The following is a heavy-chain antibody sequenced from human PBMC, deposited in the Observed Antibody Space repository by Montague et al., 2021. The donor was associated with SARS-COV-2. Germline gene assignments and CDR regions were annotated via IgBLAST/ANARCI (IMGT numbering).Heavy chain of an antibody. V-gene: IGHV4-59*01. CDR2: IYYSGST. Sequence: SETLSLTCTVSGGSISSYYWNWIRQPPGKGLEWIGYIYYSGSTNYNPSLKSRVTISVDTSKNQFSLKLSSVTAADTAVYYCARVLDFWSGYYTAVGAFDIWGQGTMVTVSS. CDR1: GGSISSYY. CDR3: ARVLDFWSGYYTAVGAFDI. D-gene: IGHD3-3*01. J-gene: IGHJ3*02.